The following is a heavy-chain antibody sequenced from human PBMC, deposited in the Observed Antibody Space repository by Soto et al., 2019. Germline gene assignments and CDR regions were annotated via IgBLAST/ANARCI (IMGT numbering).Heavy chain of an antibody. J-gene: IGHJ6*02. CDR2: IYHSGST. Sequence: SETLSLTCAVSGGSIISSNWWSWVRHPPGKGLEWIGEIYHSGSTNYNPSLKSRVTISVDKSKNQFSLKLSSVTAADTAVYYCARVSGSYYYGMDVWGQGTTVTVSS. V-gene: IGHV4-4*02. CDR3: ARVSGSYYYGMDV. CDR1: GGSIISSNW.